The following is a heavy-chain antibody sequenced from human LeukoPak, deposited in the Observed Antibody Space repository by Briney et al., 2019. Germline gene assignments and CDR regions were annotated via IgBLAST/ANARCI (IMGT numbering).Heavy chain of an antibody. CDR2: IIPIFGTA. CDR3: ARGTVTTWRDDYFDY. J-gene: IGHJ4*02. CDR1: GGTFSSYA. V-gene: IGHV1-69*06. D-gene: IGHD4-17*01. Sequence: GASVKVSCKASGGTFSSYAISWVRQAPGQGLEWMGGIIPIFGTANYAQKFQGRVTITADKSTSTAYMELSSLRSEDTAVYYCARGTVTTWRDDYFDYWGQGTLVTVSS.